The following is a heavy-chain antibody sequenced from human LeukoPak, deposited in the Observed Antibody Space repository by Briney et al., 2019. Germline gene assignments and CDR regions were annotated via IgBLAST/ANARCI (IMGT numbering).Heavy chain of an antibody. Sequence: TSETLSLTCTVSGGSISSYYWSWIRQPPGKGLEWIGYIYYSGSTNYNPSLKSRVTISVDTSKNQFSLKLSSVTAADTAVYYCARSGIYCSSTSCYLYYGMDVWGQGTTVTVSS. CDR2: IYYSGST. J-gene: IGHJ6*02. D-gene: IGHD2-2*01. V-gene: IGHV4-59*12. CDR3: ARSGIYCSSTSCYLYYGMDV. CDR1: GGSISSYY.